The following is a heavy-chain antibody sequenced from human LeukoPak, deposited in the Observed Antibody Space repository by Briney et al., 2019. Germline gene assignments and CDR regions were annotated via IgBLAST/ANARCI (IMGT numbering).Heavy chain of an antibody. CDR2: INPNSGGT. Sequence: ASVKVSCKASGYTFTGYYIHWVRQAPRQGLEWMGWINPNSGGTNYAQKFQGRVTMTRDTSISTAYMELSRLRSDDTAVYYCARYYDSSGYPFDYWGQGTLVTVSS. J-gene: IGHJ4*02. V-gene: IGHV1-2*02. D-gene: IGHD3-22*01. CDR1: GYTFTGYY. CDR3: ARYYDSSGYPFDY.